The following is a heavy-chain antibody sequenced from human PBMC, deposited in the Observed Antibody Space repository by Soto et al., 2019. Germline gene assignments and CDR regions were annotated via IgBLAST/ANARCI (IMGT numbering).Heavy chain of an antibody. Sequence: LRLCCTVFEFTCSNYAMRWISKATGQGLEWVALISYDGSNKYYADSVKGRFTISRDNSKNTLYLQMNSLRAEDTAVYYCAKDRYSSSWYSAAPDYWGQGTLVTVSS. CDR2: ISYDGSNK. J-gene: IGHJ4*02. V-gene: IGHV3-30*18. CDR3: AKDRYSSSWYSAAPDY. D-gene: IGHD6-13*01. CDR1: EFTCSNYA.